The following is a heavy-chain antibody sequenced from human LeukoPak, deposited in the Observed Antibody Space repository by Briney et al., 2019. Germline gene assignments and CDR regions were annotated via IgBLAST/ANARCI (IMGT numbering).Heavy chain of an antibody. J-gene: IGHJ4*02. CDR2: ISNSGGRT. Sequence: GGSLRLSCAASGFTFSSYAMSWVRQAPGKGLEWVSSISNSGGRTFYTDSVKGRFTISRDNSEITLYLQMNSLRAEDTAVYYCAKSYNGYESKPDYWGQGTLVSVSS. CDR3: AKSYNGYESKPDY. D-gene: IGHD5-12*01. CDR1: GFTFSSYA. V-gene: IGHV3-23*01.